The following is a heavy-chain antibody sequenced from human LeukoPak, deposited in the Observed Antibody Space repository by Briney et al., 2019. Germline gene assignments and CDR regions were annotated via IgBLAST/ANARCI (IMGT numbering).Heavy chain of an antibody. V-gene: IGHV1-2*02. CDR2: INPNSGGT. J-gene: IGHJ1*01. Sequence: ASVKVSCKASGYTFTGYYMHWVRQAPGQGLEWMGWINPNSGGTNYAQKFQGRVTMTRDTSISTAYMELSRLRSDDTAVHYCAREESSSSWYGYFQHWGQGTLVTVSS. D-gene: IGHD6-13*01. CDR3: AREESSSSWYGYFQH. CDR1: GYTFTGYY.